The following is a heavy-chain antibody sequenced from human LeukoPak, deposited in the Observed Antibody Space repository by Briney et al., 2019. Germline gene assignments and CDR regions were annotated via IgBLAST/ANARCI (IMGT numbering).Heavy chain of an antibody. CDR3: ARAPQYYDILTGYYMRAFDI. CDR2: IYYSGST. Sequence: SETLSHTCAVYGGSISSYYWSWIRQPPGKGLEWIGYIYYSGSTNYNPSLKSRVTISVDTSKNQFSLKLSSVTAADTAVYYCARAPQYYDILTGYYMRAFDIWGQGTMVTVSS. CDR1: GGSISSYY. J-gene: IGHJ3*02. V-gene: IGHV4-59*01. D-gene: IGHD3-9*01.